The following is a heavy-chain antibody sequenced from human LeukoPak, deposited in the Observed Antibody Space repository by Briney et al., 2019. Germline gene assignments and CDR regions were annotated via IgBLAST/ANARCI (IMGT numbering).Heavy chain of an antibody. CDR1: GFTFSSYW. D-gene: IGHD3-10*01. J-gene: IGHJ6*02. CDR2: INSDGSST. V-gene: IGHV3-74*01. Sequence: GGSLRLFCAASGFTFSSYWMHWVRQAPGKGLVWVSRINSDGSSTSYADSVKGRFTISRDNAKNTLYLQMNSLRDEDTAVYYCARDWVTGSGGYRYGMDVWGQGTTVTVSS. CDR3: ARDWVTGSGGYRYGMDV.